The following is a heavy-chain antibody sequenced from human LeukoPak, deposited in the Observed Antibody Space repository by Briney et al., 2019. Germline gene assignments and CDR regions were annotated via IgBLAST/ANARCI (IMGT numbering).Heavy chain of an antibody. J-gene: IGHJ4*02. CDR3: AREDDYGETDY. CDR2: IYYSGST. D-gene: IGHD4-17*01. V-gene: IGHV4-30-4*01. Sequence: PSETLSLTCTVSGGSISSGDYYWSWIRQPPGKGLEWIGYIYYSGSTYYNPSLKSRVTISVDTSKNQFSLELSSVTAADTAVYYCAREDDYGETDYWGQGTLVTVSS. CDR1: GGSISSGDYY.